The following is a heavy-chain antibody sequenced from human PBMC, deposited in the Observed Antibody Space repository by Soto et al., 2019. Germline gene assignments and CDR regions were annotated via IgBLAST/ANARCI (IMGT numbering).Heavy chain of an antibody. CDR1: GFTFSSYA. Sequence: EVQLVGSGGGLVQPGGSLRLSCAASGFTFSSYAVHWVRQPTGKGLEWVSVIGSAGDTYYPGSVKGRFTISRENAKNSLYLQMNSLRAEDTAVYYCARGYLGSFDYWGQGTLVTVSS. D-gene: IGHD7-27*01. J-gene: IGHJ4*02. V-gene: IGHV3-13*01. CDR3: ARGYLGSFDY. CDR2: IGSAGDT.